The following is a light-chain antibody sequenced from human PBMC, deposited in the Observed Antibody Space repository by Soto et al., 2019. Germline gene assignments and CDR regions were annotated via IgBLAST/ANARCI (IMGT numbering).Light chain of an antibody. J-gene: IGLJ3*02. CDR1: SSDVGFYNR. V-gene: IGLV2-18*02. Sequence: QSALTQPPSVSGSPGQSVTISCTGTSSDVGFYNRVSWYQQPPGTAPKLMIYEVSNRPSGVPDRFSGSKSGNTASLTISGRQAEDEADYYCSSYTSSSTWVFGGGTKLTVL. CDR3: SSYTSSSTWV. CDR2: EVS.